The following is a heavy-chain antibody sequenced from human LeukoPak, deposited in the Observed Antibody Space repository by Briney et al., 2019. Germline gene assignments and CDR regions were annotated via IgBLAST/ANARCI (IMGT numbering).Heavy chain of an antibody. J-gene: IGHJ4*02. CDR2: INPNSGGT. CDR3: ARETSSPSTVTTWFGY. CDR1: GYTFTGYY. V-gene: IGHV1-2*02. D-gene: IGHD4-17*01. Sequence: ASVKVSCKASGYTFTGYYMHWVRQAPGQGLEWMGWINPNSGGTNYAQKFQGRVTMTRDTSISTAYMELSRLRSDDTAVYYCARETSSPSTVTTWFGYWGQGTLVTVSS.